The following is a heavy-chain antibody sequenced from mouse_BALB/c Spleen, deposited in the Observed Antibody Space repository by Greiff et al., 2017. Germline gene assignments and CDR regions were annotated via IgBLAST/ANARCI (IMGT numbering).Heavy chain of an antibody. CDR2: IDPENGNT. D-gene: IGHD2-4*01. J-gene: IGHJ2*01. CDR1: GFNIKDYY. Sequence: EVQLQQSGAELVRPGALVKLSCKASGFNIKDYYMHWVKQRPEQGLEWIGWIDPENGNTIYDPKFQGKASITADTSSNTAYLQLSSLTSEDTAVYYCARSRDYDRIDYWGQGTTLTVSS. CDR3: ARSRDYDRIDY. V-gene: IGHV14-1*02.